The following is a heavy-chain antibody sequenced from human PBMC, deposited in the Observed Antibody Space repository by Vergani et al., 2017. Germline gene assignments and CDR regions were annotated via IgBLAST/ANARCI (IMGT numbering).Heavy chain of an antibody. CDR2: ISYDGSNK. CDR1: GFTFSSCA. CDR3: GRGSDNYN. Sequence: QVQLVESGGGVVQPGRSLRLSCAASGFTFSSCAMHWVRQAPGKGLEWVAVISYDGSNKYYADSVKGRFTISRDNSKNTLYLQMNSLRAEDTAVYYCGRGSDNYNWGQGTLVTVSS. J-gene: IGHJ4*02. V-gene: IGHV3-30-3*01. D-gene: IGHD5-24*01.